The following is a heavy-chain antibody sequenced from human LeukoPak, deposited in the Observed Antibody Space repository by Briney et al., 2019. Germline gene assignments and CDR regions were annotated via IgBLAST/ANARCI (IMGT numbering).Heavy chain of an antibody. CDR1: GFTVSSNE. CDR3: TTDGGIGPRPIFDY. D-gene: IGHD6-6*01. Sequence: GGSLRLSCAASGFTVSSNEMSWVRQAPGKGLEWVSSISGGSTYYADSRKGRFTISRDDSKNTVYLQVNSLKTEDTAMYYCTTDGGIGPRPIFDYWGQGSLVTVSS. J-gene: IGHJ4*02. CDR2: ISGGST. V-gene: IGHV3-38-3*01.